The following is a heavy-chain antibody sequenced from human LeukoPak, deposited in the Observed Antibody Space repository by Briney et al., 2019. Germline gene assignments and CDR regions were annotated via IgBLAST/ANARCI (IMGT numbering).Heavy chain of an antibody. J-gene: IGHJ4*02. CDR1: GFTFSTYA. CDR3: AKTESSSYFYTYFNY. CDR2: ISGSGGST. V-gene: IGHV3-23*01. Sequence: GGSLRLSCVASGFTFSTYAMSWVRQAPGKGLEWVPPISGSGGSTYYADSVKGRFTMSRDNSKNTLYLQMNSLRAEDTAVYYCAKTESSSYFYTYFNYWGQGTLVTVSS. D-gene: IGHD3-22*01.